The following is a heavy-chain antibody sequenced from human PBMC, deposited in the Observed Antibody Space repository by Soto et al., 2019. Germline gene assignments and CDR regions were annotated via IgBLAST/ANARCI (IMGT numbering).Heavy chain of an antibody. CDR3: ARDKITGLFDY. CDR1: GGSFSGYY. V-gene: IGHV4-34*01. J-gene: IGHJ4*02. Sequence: SETLSLTCAFYGGSFSGYYWTWIRQPPGTGLEWIGEINHSGSTNYNPSLKSRVTISVDTSKNQFSLKLTSVTAADMAVYYCARDKITGLFDYWGQGTLVTVS. CDR2: INHSGST. D-gene: IGHD2-8*02.